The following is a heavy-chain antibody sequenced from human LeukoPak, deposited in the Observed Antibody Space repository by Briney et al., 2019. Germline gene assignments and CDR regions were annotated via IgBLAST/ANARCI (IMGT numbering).Heavy chain of an antibody. CDR1: GAIVSSYA. V-gene: IGHV1-69*05. CDR2: IIPIFGTA. J-gene: IGHJ4*02. CDR3: ARALSGGSGWYSP. D-gene: IGHD6-19*01. Sequence: ASVKLSCKASGAIVSSYAISWVRQAPGQGLEWWGRIIPIFGTATYAKKFQGRVTITTDESTSTAYSELSSLRSEDAAVYYCARALSGGSGWYSPWGQGTLVTVSS.